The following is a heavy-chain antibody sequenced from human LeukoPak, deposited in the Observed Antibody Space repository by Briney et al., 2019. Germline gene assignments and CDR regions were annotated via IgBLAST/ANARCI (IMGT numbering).Heavy chain of an antibody. CDR2: IYYSGST. D-gene: IGHD3-10*01. CDR1: GGSISSSNW. Sequence: SETLSLTCAVSGGSISSSNWWSWVRQPPGKGLEWIGYIYYSGSTNYNPSLKSRVTISVDTSKNQFSLKLSSVTAADTAVYYCARGDYYGSGSYYPLDYWGQGTLVTVSS. V-gene: IGHV4-4*02. J-gene: IGHJ4*02. CDR3: ARGDYYGSGSYYPLDY.